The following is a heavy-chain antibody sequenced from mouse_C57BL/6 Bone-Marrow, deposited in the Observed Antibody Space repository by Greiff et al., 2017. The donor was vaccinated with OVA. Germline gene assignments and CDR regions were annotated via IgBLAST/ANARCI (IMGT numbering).Heavy chain of an antibody. CDR3: AREATGAY. D-gene: IGHD1-1*01. CDR2: ISYDGSN. Sequence: DVKLQESGPGLVKPSQSLSLTCSVTGYSITSGYYWNWIRQFPGNKLEWMGYISYDGSNNYNPSLKNRISITRDTSKNQFFLKLNSVTTEDTATYYCAREATGAYWGQGTLVTVSA. V-gene: IGHV3-6*01. J-gene: IGHJ3*01. CDR1: GYSITSGYY.